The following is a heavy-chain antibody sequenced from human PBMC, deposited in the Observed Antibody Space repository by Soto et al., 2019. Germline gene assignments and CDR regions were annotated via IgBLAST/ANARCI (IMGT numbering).Heavy chain of an antibody. CDR3: ARDRWVGTYYYYYGMDV. Sequence: AASVKVSCKASGGTFSSYAISWVRQAPGQGLEWMGGIIPIFGTANYAQKLQGRVTMTTDTSTSTAYMELRSLRSDDTAVYYCARDRWVGTYYYYYGMDVWGQGTTVTVSS. V-gene: IGHV1-69*05. CDR2: IIPIFGTA. CDR1: GGTFSSYA. D-gene: IGHD2-21*02. J-gene: IGHJ6*02.